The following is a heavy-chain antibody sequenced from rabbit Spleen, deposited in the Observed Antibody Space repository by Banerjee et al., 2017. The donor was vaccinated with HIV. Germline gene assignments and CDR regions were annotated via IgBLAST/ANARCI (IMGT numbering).Heavy chain of an antibody. CDR3: ARSISGVYRVNL. CDR1: GVSFSISSY. V-gene: IGHV1S40*01. D-gene: IGHD1-1*01. Sequence: QSLEESGGDVVKPGASLTLTCTASGVSFSISSYMCWVRQAPGKGLEWIACIDAGNSGFTYSATWAKGRFTISKTSSTTVTLEMTSLTAADTATYFCARSISGVYRVNLWGPGTLVTVS. J-gene: IGHJ4*01. CDR2: IDAGNSGFT.